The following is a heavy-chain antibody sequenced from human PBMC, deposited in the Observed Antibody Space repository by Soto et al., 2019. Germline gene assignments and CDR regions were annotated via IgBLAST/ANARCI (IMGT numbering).Heavy chain of an antibody. D-gene: IGHD2-21*01. V-gene: IGHV3-9*01. CDR3: ARGRGALTVISNWFDP. Sequence: EVQLVESGGGLVQPGRSLILSCEASGLTFEDYAMHWIRQAPGKGLEWVAGINWNSGSTGYADSVKGRFTISRDNVNNSLHLEMSTLKAEDTAMYYCARGRGALTVISNWFDPWGQGTLVTVSS. CDR2: INWNSGST. CDR1: GLTFEDYA. J-gene: IGHJ5*02.